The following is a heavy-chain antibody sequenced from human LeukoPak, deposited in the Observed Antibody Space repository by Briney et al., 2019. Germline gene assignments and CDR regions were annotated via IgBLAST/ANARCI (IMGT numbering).Heavy chain of an antibody. CDR2: IYPGDSDT. CDR1: GCSFTSYW. J-gene: IGHJ4*02. D-gene: IGHD5-18*01. Sequence: PGESLQISCKGSGCSFTSYWIGWVRQMPGKGLEWMGIIYPGDSDTRYSPSFQGQVTISADKSISTAYLQWSSLKASDTAMYYCAREEPGYSYGYNYWGQGTLVTVSS. CDR3: AREEPGYSYGYNY. V-gene: IGHV5-51*01.